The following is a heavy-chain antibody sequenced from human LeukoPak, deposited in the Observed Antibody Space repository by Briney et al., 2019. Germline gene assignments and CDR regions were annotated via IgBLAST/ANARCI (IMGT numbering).Heavy chain of an antibody. D-gene: IGHD6-19*01. V-gene: IGHV4-4*07. CDR2: IYISGST. CDR1: GGSITNYY. J-gene: IGHJ4*02. CDR3: ARSSDSSGWYGGGIFDY. Sequence: SETLSLTCTVSGGSITNYYWNWIRQPAGKGLEWIGRIYISGSTNYNPSLESRDTVSLDTSDNQFSLRLSSVTAADTAVYYCARSSDSSGWYGGGIFDYWGQGTLVTVSS.